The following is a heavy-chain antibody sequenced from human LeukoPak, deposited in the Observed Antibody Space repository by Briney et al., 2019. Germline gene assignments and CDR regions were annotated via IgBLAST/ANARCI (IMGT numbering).Heavy chain of an antibody. CDR1: GFTFSSYA. D-gene: IGHD6-6*01. J-gene: IGHJ4*02. V-gene: IGHV3-23*01. CDR3: AKAGYRGSSVNYFDY. Sequence: GGSLRLSCAPSGFTFSSYAMSWVRQAPGKGLEWLSAISGSGGNTYYADSVKGRFTISRDNSQNTLSLQMNSLRAENTAVYFCAKAGYRGSSVNYFDYWGQGTLVTVSS. CDR2: ISGSGGNT.